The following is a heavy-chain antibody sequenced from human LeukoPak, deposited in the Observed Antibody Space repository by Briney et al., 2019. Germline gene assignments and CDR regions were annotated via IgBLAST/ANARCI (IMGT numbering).Heavy chain of an antibody. D-gene: IGHD5/OR15-5a*01. CDR1: GFTFSSYE. CDR2: ISSSGNNI. CDR3: ARRSSYFDY. V-gene: IGHV3-48*03. J-gene: IGHJ4*02. Sequence: GGSLRLSCAASGFTFSSYEMNWVRQAPGKGLEWVSYISSSGNNIYHADSVKGRFTISRDSAKNSLYLQMNSLRAEDTAVYYCARRSSYFDYWGQGTLVTVSS.